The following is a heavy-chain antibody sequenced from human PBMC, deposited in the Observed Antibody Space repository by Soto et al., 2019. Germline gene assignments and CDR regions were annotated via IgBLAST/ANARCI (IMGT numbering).Heavy chain of an antibody. CDR2: IFSNDEK. Sequence: QVTLKESGPVLVKPTETLTLTCTVSGFSLSNDRMGVSWIRQPPGKALEWLAHIFSNDEKSYSTSLKSRLTISKDSSKSQVVRTMTNMDPVDTATYYWARILVVGATTKWPYYFDYCGQGTLVTVSS. J-gene: IGHJ4*02. CDR3: ARILVVGATTKWPYYFDY. D-gene: IGHD1-26*01. CDR1: GFSLSNDRMG. V-gene: IGHV2-26*01.